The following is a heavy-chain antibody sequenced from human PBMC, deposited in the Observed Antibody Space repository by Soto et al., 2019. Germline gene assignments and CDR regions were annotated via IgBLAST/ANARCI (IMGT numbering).Heavy chain of an antibody. CDR2: ISSSSSTI. Sequence: VGSLRLSCAASGFTFSSYSMNWVRQAPGKGLEWVSYISSSSSTIYYADSVKGRFTITRDNAKNSLYLQMNSLRDEDTAVYYCARDLKEYYYGQKGFDYWGQGTLVTVSS. D-gene: IGHD3-10*01. V-gene: IGHV3-48*02. J-gene: IGHJ4*02. CDR1: GFTFSSYS. CDR3: ARDLKEYYYGQKGFDY.